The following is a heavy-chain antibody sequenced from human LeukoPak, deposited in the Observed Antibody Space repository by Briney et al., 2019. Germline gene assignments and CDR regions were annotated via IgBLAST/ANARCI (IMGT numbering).Heavy chain of an antibody. CDR3: ARLAATKPRYYYYGMDV. J-gene: IGHJ6*02. CDR2: IYYSGST. Sequence: SETLSLTCTVSGGSISSYYWSWIRQPPGKGLEWIGYIYYSGSTNYNPSLKSRVTISVDTSKNQFSLKLSCVTAADTAVYYCARLAATKPRYYYYGMDVWGQGTTVTVSS. V-gene: IGHV4-59*01. CDR1: GGSISSYY.